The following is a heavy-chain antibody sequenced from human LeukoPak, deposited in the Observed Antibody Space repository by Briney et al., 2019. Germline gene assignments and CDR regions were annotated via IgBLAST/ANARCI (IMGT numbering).Heavy chain of an antibody. CDR1: GFTFSSYE. V-gene: IGHV3-48*03. CDR3: ARGKKKIRFLEWTIRDNWFDP. CDR2: ISSSGSTI. Sequence: GGSLRLSCAASGFTFSSYEMNWVRQAPGKGLEWVSYISSSGSTIYYADSVKGRFTISRDNAKNSLYLQMNSLRAEDTAVYYCARGKKKIRFLEWTIRDNWFDPWGQGTLVTVSS. D-gene: IGHD3-3*01. J-gene: IGHJ5*02.